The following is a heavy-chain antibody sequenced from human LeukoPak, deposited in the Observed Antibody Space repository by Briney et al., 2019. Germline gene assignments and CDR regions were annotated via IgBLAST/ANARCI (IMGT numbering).Heavy chain of an antibody. CDR2: INPIDGSA. CDR3: ARGLSSGYSYGRDGYNCAY. CDR1: GYTFTSYY. D-gene: IGHD5-18*01. V-gene: IGHV1-46*01. J-gene: IGHJ4*02. Sequence: ASVKVSCKASGYTFTSYYMHWVRQAPGQGLEWMGTINPIDGSATYAQKFQGRVTMTGDTSTSTVYMELSSLRSEDTAVYYCARGLSSGYSYGRDGYNCAYWGQGTLVTVSS.